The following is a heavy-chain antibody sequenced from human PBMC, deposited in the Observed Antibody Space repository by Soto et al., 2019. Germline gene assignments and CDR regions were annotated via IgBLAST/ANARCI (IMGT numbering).Heavy chain of an antibody. V-gene: IGHV4-39*02. J-gene: IGHJ6*02. CDR2: ISFSGST. D-gene: IGHD3-10*01. Sequence: PSETLSLTCIVSGGSISNRTSYWGWIRHPPGRGLEWIGTISFSGSTNFNPSLKSRVTMSLETSKNHFSLNLSSVTAADTAVYYCARRSAWPTYYKSMDVWGQGTTVTVSS. CDR1: GGSISNRTSY. CDR3: ARRSAWPTYYKSMDV.